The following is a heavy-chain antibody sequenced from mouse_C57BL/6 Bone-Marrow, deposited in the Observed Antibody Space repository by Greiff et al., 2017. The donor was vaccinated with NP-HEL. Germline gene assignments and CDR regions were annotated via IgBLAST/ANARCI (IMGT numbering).Heavy chain of an antibody. CDR1: GYSITSDY. D-gene: IGHD1-1*01. J-gene: IGHJ1*03. V-gene: IGHV3-8*01. Sequence: EVQLVESGPGLAKPSQTLSLTCSVTGYSITSDYWNWIRKFPGNKLEYMGYISYSGSTYYNPSPKSRISITRETSKNQYYLQLNSGTTEDTATYYCARLTGGSSHWYFDVWGTGTTVTVSS. CDR3: ARLTGGSSHWYFDV. CDR2: ISYSGST.